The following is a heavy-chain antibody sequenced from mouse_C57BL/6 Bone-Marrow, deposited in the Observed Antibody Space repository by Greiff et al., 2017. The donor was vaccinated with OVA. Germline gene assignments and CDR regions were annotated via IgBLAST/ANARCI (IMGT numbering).Heavy chain of an antibody. Sequence: VQLQQSGAELVKPGASVKMSCKASGYTFTTYSIEWMKQNHGKSLEWIGDFHPYNDDTKYNEKFKGKATLTVEKSSSTAYLELSRLTSDDSAVYYCARPGDYDGDWVAYWGQGTLVTVTA. D-gene: IGHD2-4*01. J-gene: IGHJ3*01. CDR2: FHPYNDDT. CDR3: ARPGDYDGDWVAY. V-gene: IGHV1-47*01. CDR1: GYTFTTYS.